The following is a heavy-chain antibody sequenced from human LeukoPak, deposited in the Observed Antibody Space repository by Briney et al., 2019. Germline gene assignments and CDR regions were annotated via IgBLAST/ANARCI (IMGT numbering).Heavy chain of an antibody. CDR3: ARLQQLVIYFDY. CDR2: IYYSGST. V-gene: IGHV4-39*01. CDR1: GGSISSSSYY. D-gene: IGHD6-13*01. J-gene: IGHJ4*02. Sequence: SETLSLTCTVSGGSISSSSYYWGWIRQPPGKGLEWIGSIYYSGSTYYNPSLKSRVTISVDTSRNQFSLKLSSVTAADTAVYYCARLQQLVIYFDYWGQGTLVTVSS.